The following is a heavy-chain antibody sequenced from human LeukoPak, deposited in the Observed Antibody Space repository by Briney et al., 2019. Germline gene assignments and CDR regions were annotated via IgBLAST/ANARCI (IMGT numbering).Heavy chain of an antibody. Sequence: ASVKVSCKASGYTFTGYYMHWVRQAPGQGLEWMGWINPNSGGTNYAQKFQGGVTMTRDTSISTAYMELSRLRSDDTAVYYCARGPRIAPSAFDIWGQGTMVTVSS. D-gene: IGHD6-13*01. CDR3: ARGPRIAPSAFDI. J-gene: IGHJ3*02. CDR1: GYTFTGYY. V-gene: IGHV1-2*02. CDR2: INPNSGGT.